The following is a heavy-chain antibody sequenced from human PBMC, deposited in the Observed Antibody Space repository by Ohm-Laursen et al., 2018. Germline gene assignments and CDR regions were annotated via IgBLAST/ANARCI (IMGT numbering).Heavy chain of an antibody. CDR2: IYYRGTT. V-gene: IGHV4-59*12. CDR3: ARGFSGWWGRIDY. J-gene: IGHJ4*02. D-gene: IGHD6-19*01. Sequence: GTLSLTCTVSGASISSEYWTWIRQPPGKGLEWIGYIYYRGTTNYNPSLKSRVTISVDTSKNQFSLKLSSVTAADTAVYYCARGFSGWWGRIDYWGQGILVTVSS. CDR1: GASISSEY.